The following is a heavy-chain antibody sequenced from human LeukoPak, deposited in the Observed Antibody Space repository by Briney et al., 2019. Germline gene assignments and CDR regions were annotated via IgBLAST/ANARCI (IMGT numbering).Heavy chain of an antibody. CDR2: IYYSRST. Sequence: PSQTLSLTCTVSGGSISSGGYYWSWIRQHPGKGLEWIGYIYYSRSTYYNPSLKSRVTISVDTSKNQFSLKLSSVTAADTAVYYCARGWRGYLDYWGQGTLVTVSS. CDR3: ARGWRGYLDY. J-gene: IGHJ4*02. D-gene: IGHD3-3*01. CDR1: GGSISSGGYY. V-gene: IGHV4-31*03.